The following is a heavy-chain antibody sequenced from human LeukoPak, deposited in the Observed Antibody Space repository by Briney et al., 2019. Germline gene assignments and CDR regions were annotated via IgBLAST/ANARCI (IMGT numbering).Heavy chain of an antibody. CDR2: IYPGDSDT. V-gene: IGHV5-51*01. Sequence: GESLKISCKGSGYTFTNYWIGWVRQMPGKGLEWMGIIYPGDSDTRYSPSFQGQVTISADKSISTAYLQWSSLKASDTAMSYCARAALPGIAAAGRDAFDIWGQGTMVTVSS. D-gene: IGHD6-13*01. CDR3: ARAALPGIAAAGRDAFDI. CDR1: GYTFTNYW. J-gene: IGHJ3*02.